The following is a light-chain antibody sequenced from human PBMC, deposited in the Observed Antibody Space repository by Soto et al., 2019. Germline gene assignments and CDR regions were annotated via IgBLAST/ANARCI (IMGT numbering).Light chain of an antibody. Sequence: DIQMTQSPSTLSACVGDRVTITCQASQSIRSWLAWYQQKPGKAPKLLIYDASSLESGVPSRFSGSGSGTEFTLTISSLQPDDFATYYCQQYNSYSYTFGQGTKLEIK. J-gene: IGKJ2*01. CDR3: QQYNSYSYT. CDR2: DAS. V-gene: IGKV1-5*01. CDR1: QSIRSW.